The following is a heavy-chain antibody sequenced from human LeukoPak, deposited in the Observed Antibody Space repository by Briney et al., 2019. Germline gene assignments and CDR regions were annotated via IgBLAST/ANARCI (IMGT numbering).Heavy chain of an antibody. CDR1: RFTFSIYG. CDR2: IWYDGTNK. V-gene: IGHV3-33*01. CDR3: ARDGDSNKLFDY. D-gene: IGHD4-11*01. Sequence: GGSLRLSCAASRFTFSIYGMHWVRQAPGKGLEWVAIIWYDGTNKYYTDSVKGRFTISRDNSKNTLYLQMNSLRAEDTAVYYCARDGDSNKLFDYWGQGTLVTVSS. J-gene: IGHJ4*02.